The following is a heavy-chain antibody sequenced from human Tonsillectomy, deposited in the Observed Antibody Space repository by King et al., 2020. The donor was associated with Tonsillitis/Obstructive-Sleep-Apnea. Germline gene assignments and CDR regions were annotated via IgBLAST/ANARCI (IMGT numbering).Heavy chain of an antibody. Sequence: VQLVESGAEVKKPGESLKISCKGSGYSFPSYWTGWVRRMPGKALEWMGSIYPVDSNTIYSPSSQGKATISAHKSISTAYLQWSSLKASDTAMYYCARPWDSHEGGAFDIWGQGTMVTVSS. J-gene: IGHJ3*02. CDR1: GYSFPSYW. CDR2: IYPVDSNT. V-gene: IGHV5-51*03. CDR3: ARPWDSHEGGAFDI. D-gene: IGHD1-26*01.